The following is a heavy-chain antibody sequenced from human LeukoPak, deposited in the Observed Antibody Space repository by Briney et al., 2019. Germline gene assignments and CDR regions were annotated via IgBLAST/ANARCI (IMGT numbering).Heavy chain of an antibody. D-gene: IGHD4-17*01. Sequence: SETLSLTCAVSGYSISSSNYWAWIRQPPGKGLGWIGLIYYSGSIYYNPSLKSRVTMSVDTSKNQFSLKLSSVTAVDTAVYYCARKATTGPTKAAFDIWGQGTMVTVSS. CDR1: GYSISSSNY. CDR3: ARKATTGPTKAAFDI. V-gene: IGHV4-28*05. CDR2: IYYSGSI. J-gene: IGHJ3*02.